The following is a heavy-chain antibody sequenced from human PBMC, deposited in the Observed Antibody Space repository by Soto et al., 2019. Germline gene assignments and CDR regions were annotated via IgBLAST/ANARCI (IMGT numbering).Heavy chain of an antibody. V-gene: IGHV4-59*01. Sequence: PSETLSLTCTVSGGSISGYYWSWIRQPPGKGLEWIGYIYYSGSTNYNPSIKSRVTISVDTSKNQFFLKLTSVTAADTAVYYCARWSSSSWYNWFDPWGQGALVTVSS. CDR1: GGSISGYY. CDR3: ARWSSSSWYNWFDP. CDR2: IYYSGST. J-gene: IGHJ5*02. D-gene: IGHD6-13*01.